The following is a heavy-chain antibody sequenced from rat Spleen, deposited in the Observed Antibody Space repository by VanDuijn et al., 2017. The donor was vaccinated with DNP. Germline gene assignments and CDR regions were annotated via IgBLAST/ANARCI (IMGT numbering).Heavy chain of an antibody. CDR1: VFSLTSYG. CDR2: IWSGGTT. Sequence: QVQLKESGPGLVQPSQTLSLTCTVSVFSLTSYGVNWVRQPPGKGLEWIGAIWSGGTTDYNSALKSLMSTSRDPSKSQVPLKMNSLQPEDTAMYFCARAPAGRYNGWFAYWGQGTLVTVSS. D-gene: IGHD1-5*01. J-gene: IGHJ3*01. V-gene: IGHV2-16*01. CDR3: ARAPAGRYNGWFAY.